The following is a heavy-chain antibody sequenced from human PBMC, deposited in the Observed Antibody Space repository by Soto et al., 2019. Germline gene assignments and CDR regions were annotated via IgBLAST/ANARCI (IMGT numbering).Heavy chain of an antibody. J-gene: IGHJ3*02. CDR1: GFTYSNYW. CDR2: IKQDGSEK. V-gene: IGHV3-7*05. Sequence: GGSLRLSCTASGFTYSNYWMSWVRQAPGKGLEWVANIKQDGSEKYFADSVKGRFTISRDNADNSLFLQMNSLRVEDTAIFYCARPRVVGTRYAAFDMWGQGTMVTVSS. CDR3: ARPRVVGTRYAAFDM. D-gene: IGHD2-2*01.